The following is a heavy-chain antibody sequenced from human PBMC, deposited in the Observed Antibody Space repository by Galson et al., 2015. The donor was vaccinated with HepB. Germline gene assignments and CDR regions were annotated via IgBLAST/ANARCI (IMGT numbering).Heavy chain of an antibody. D-gene: IGHD3-10*01. CDR2: INQAVNER. J-gene: IGHJ6*02. CDR3: ARRISLVRGIITKPDYYYGMDV. CDR1: GFTFNSYW. Sequence: SLRLSCAASGFTFNSYWMSWVRQAPGKGLEWVGTINQAVNERYYVGSVKGRFTISRDNAKDSVYLQLDSLRAEDTAVYYCARRISLVRGIITKPDYYYGMDVWGQGTTVTVAS. V-gene: IGHV3-7*03.